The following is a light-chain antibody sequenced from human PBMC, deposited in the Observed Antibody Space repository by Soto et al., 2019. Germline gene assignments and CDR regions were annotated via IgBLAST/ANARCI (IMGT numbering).Light chain of an antibody. V-gene: IGLV2-14*01. CDR1: SSDVGTYNY. CDR2: EVS. CDR3: TSYTSSSAFLV. J-gene: IGLJ1*01. Sequence: QSVLTQPASVSGSPGQSITISCTGTSSDVGTYNYVSWYQQHPGKAPKLIIYEVSSRPSGVSNRFSGSKSGNTASLTISGLHAEDEADYHCTSYTSSSAFLVFGTGTKVTVL.